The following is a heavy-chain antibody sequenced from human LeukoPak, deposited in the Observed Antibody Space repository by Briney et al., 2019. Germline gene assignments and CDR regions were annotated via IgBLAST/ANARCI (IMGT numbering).Heavy chain of an antibody. D-gene: IGHD2-8*01. CDR3: ARISNGALYYYYMDV. CDR2: IYYSGST. Sequence: SETLSLTCTVSGGSISSYYWSWIRQPPGKGLEWIGYIYYSGSTNYNPSLKSRVTISVDTSKNQFSLKLSSVTAADTAVYYCARISNGALYYYYMDVWGKGTTVTVSS. J-gene: IGHJ6*03. CDR1: GGSISSYY. V-gene: IGHV4-59*01.